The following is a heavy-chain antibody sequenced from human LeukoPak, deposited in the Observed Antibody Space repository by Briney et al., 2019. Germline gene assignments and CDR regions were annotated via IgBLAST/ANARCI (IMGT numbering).Heavy chain of an antibody. Sequence: GESQKISCKGSGYSFTSYWTGWVRQMPGKGLGWMGIIYPGDSDTRYSPSFQGQVTISADKSISTAYLQWSSLKASDTAMYYCARLREYSSGWYYFDYWGQGTLVTVSS. J-gene: IGHJ4*02. CDR1: GYSFTSYW. V-gene: IGHV5-51*01. D-gene: IGHD6-19*01. CDR3: ARLREYSSGWYYFDY. CDR2: IYPGDSDT.